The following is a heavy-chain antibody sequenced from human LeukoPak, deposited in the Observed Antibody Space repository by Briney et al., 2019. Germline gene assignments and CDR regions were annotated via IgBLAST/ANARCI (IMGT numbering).Heavy chain of an antibody. CDR3: ARASTYYDFWSGYFVSDAFDI. CDR1: DGSISSYY. D-gene: IGHD3-3*01. Sequence: SETLSLTCSVSDGSISSYYWNWIRQPPGKGLEWIGYIYYSGSTIYSPSLKSRVTISVDTSKNQFSLKLNSVTAADTAVYYCARASTYYDFWSGYFVSDAFDIWGQGTMVTVSS. V-gene: IGHV4-59*01. CDR2: IYYSGST. J-gene: IGHJ3*02.